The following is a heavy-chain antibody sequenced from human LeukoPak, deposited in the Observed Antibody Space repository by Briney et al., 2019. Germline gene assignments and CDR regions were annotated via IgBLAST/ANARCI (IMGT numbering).Heavy chain of an antibody. CDR1: GYSFTSYW. Sequence: GESLKISCKGSGYSFTSYWIGWVRQMPGKGLEWMGIIYPGDSDTRYSPSFQGQVTISADKSISTAYLQWSSLKASDTAMYYCARSYHYCSRTSCYLGPVYYWGQGTLVTVSS. CDR3: ARSYHYCSRTSCYLGPVYY. CDR2: IYPGDSDT. D-gene: IGHD2-2*01. V-gene: IGHV5-51*01. J-gene: IGHJ4*02.